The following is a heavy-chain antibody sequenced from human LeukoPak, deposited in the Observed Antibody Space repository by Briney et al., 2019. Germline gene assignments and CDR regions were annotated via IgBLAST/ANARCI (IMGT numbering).Heavy chain of an antibody. J-gene: IGHJ3*02. D-gene: IGHD3-16*01. CDR3: AIGGGGSGRNAFDI. V-gene: IGHV1-2*06. CDR1: GGTFSSYA. CDR2: INPNSGGT. Sequence: ASVKVSCKASGGTFSSYAISWVRQAPGQGLEWMGRINPNSGGTNYAQKFQGRVTMTRDTSISTAYMELSRLRSDDTAVYYCAIGGGGSGRNAFDIWGQGTMVTVSS.